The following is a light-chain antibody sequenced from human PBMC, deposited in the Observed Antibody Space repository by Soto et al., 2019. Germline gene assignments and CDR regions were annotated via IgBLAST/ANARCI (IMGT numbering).Light chain of an antibody. V-gene: IGKV3-20*01. Sequence: EIVLTQSPGTLSLSPGERATLSCRASQSVSSNYLAWYQQKPGQAPRLLIYGASTRATGIPDRISGSGSGTDFTLTIGRLEHEDFAVYDCQQYGRSPPLIFGGGTKVEI. CDR3: QQYGRSPPLI. CDR2: GAS. CDR1: QSVSSNY. J-gene: IGKJ4*01.